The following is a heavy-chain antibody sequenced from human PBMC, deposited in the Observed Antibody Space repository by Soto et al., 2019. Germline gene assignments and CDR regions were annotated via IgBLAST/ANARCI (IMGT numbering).Heavy chain of an antibody. CDR3: AKNYYFDH. V-gene: IGHV3-23*01. CDR2: INVDDST. CDR1: GFTFSAYA. J-gene: IGHJ4*02. Sequence: EVQLLESGGGLVQPGGSLRLSCAASGFTFSAYAMSWVRQAPGKGLEWVSSINVDDSTYYADSVKGWFTISRDNSESTVFLELSSLRVEDTATFYCAKNYYFDHWGQGTQVTVSS.